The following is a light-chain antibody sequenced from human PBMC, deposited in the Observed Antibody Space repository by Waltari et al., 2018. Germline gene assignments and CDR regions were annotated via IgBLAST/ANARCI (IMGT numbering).Light chain of an antibody. Sequence: SVLTQPPSVSGSPGHSVTISCTGTSSDVGGYDFVSWYQQDPGNAPNLLIFDVTKRPSGVPSRFSASKSGNTASLTISGLQAEDEADYYCCSYAVTSSSYVFGGGTKVIV. CDR3: CSYAVTSSSYV. V-gene: IGLV2-11*01. CDR2: DVT. CDR1: SSDVGGYDF. J-gene: IGLJ1*01.